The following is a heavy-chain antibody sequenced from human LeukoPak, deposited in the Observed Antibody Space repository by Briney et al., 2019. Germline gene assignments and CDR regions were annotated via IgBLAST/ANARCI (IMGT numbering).Heavy chain of an antibody. Sequence: ASMKVSCKASGYAFSGHFLHWVRQAPGQGLEWMGRINPNSGDTNYAQKFQGRVTMTWDTSSSTSYMELSRLRSDDTAMYYCARDSGVLGDPLDYWGQGTLVTVSS. CDR1: GYAFSGHF. J-gene: IGHJ4*02. CDR3: ARDSGVLGDPLDY. CDR2: INPNSGDT. V-gene: IGHV1-2*06. D-gene: IGHD3-16*01.